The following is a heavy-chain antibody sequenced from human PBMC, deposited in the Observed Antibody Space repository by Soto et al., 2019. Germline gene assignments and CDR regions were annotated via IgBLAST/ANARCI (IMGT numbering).Heavy chain of an antibody. D-gene: IGHD5-18*01. Sequence: QVQLVESGGGVVQPGRSLRLSCAASGFTFSSYAMHWVRQAPGKGLEWVAVISYDGSNKYYADSVKGRFTISRDNSKNPLYLQRNSLRAEDTAVYYCAREGGGEPIQLWSHDAFDIWGQGTMVTVSS. V-gene: IGHV3-30-3*01. CDR3: AREGGGEPIQLWSHDAFDI. CDR1: GFTFSSYA. J-gene: IGHJ3*02. CDR2: ISYDGSNK.